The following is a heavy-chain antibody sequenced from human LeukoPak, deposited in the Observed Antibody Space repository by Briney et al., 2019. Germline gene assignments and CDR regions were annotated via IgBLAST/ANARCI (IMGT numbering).Heavy chain of an antibody. CDR3: ARAVDSYGPYYYYMDV. D-gene: IGHD5-18*01. J-gene: IGHJ6*03. CDR2: IKQDGSEK. V-gene: IGHV3-7*01. CDR1: GFTISSYW. Sequence: GGSLRLSCGASGFTISSYWMNWVRQAPGKGLEWAANIKQDGSEKYYVDSVKGRFTISRDNAKNSLYLQMNSLRAEDTAVYYCARAVDSYGPYYYYMDVWGKGTTVTVSS.